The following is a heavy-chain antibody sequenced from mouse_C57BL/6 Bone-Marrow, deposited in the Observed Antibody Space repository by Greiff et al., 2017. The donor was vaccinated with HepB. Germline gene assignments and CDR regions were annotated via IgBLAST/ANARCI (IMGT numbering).Heavy chain of an antibody. Sequence: VQGVESGAELVRPGTSVKVSCKASGYAFTNYLIEWVKQRPGQGLEWIGVINPGSGGTNYNEKFKGKATLTADKSSSTAYMQLSSLTSEDSAVYFCARDTTVFDYWGQGTTLTVSS. CDR2: INPGSGGT. J-gene: IGHJ2*01. CDR1: GYAFTNYL. V-gene: IGHV1-54*01. D-gene: IGHD1-1*01. CDR3: ARDTTVFDY.